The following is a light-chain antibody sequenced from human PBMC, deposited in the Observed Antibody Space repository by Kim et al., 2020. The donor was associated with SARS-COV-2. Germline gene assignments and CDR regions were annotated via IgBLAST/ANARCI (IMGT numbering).Light chain of an antibody. CDR3: QQYNSYPVT. V-gene: IGKV1-5*03. J-gene: IGKJ1*01. CDR1: QSVSSW. Sequence: DIQMTQSPSTLSASVGDRVTITCRDSQSVSSWLAWYQQNPGKAPKLLIYEASSLESGVPSRFSGSGAGTEFTLTISSLQPDDFATYYCQQYNSYPVTFGQGTKVDIK. CDR2: EAS.